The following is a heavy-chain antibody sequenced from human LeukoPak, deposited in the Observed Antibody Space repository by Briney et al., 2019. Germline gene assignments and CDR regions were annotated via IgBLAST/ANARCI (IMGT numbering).Heavy chain of an antibody. Sequence: PGGSMRLSWAGSGFIFSHYWMSWLRQAPGKEPEWVANIKLFGDERYYGDSVKGRFIISRHNAKNSLYLQMHSLRADDTAVYYCARALTTDHSGRWFDPWGQGTLVTVSS. CDR3: ARALTTDHSGRWFDP. V-gene: IGHV3-7*01. J-gene: IGHJ5*02. CDR1: GFIFSHYW. D-gene: IGHD4-17*01. CDR2: IKLFGDER.